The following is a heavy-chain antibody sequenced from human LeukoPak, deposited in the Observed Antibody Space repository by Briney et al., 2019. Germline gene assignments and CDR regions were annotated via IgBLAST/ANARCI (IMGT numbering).Heavy chain of an antibody. CDR2: ISGSSGTT. CDR3: AKGLNWNDSLFDY. Sequence: GGSLRLSCAVSGFTFSSYGMIWVRQAPGKGLEWVSSISGSSGTTYYADSVKGRFTISRDNSKNTLYLQMNSLRAEDTAVYYCAKGLNWNDSLFDYWGQGTLVTVSS. J-gene: IGHJ4*02. D-gene: IGHD1-1*01. V-gene: IGHV3-23*01. CDR1: GFTFSSYG.